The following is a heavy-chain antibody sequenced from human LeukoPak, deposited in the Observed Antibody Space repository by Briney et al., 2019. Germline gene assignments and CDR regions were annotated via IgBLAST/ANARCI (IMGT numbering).Heavy chain of an antibody. CDR3: ARIRCGHTDGVCYNY. Sequence: SETLSLTCGVYGVSFIGNYWSWIRQPPGKGPEWIGEIDHNGYAQYNPSLKSRVTISLDTSEKQFSLKLSSVTAADTGVYYCARIRCGHTDGVCYNYWGRGTLVTVSS. CDR1: GVSFIGNY. V-gene: IGHV4-34*01. J-gene: IGHJ4*02. D-gene: IGHD2-8*01. CDR2: IDHNGYA.